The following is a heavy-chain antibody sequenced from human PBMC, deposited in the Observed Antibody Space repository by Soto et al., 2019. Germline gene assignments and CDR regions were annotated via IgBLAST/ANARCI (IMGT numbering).Heavy chain of an antibody. CDR3: ARGGRLRSPFGY. CDR2: IKHSGTT. CDR1: GGSFSDYY. J-gene: IGHJ4*02. V-gene: IGHV4-34*01. Sequence: PSETLSLTCAVYGGSFSDYYWTWIRQPPGKGLEWIGEIKHSGTTTHNPSLKSRVTMSVDTSKNQFSLNLTSVTAADTAIYYCARGGRLRSPFGYWGQGILVTAPQ. D-gene: IGHD4-17*01.